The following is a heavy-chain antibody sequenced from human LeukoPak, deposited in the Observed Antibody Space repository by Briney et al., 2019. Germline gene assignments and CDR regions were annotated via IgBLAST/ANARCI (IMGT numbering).Heavy chain of an antibody. J-gene: IGHJ4*02. CDR2: IKSKTDGGTT. D-gene: IGHD3-22*01. V-gene: IGHV3-15*01. CDR1: VFTLSSYW. CDR3: ITFSMIVVVITD. Sequence: GGSLRLACAASVFTLSSYWMHWVRHVPGKGRVWVGRIKSKTDGGTTDYAAHVKGRFTISRDDSKNTLYLQMNSLKTEDTAVYYCITFSMIVVVITDWGQGTLVTVSS.